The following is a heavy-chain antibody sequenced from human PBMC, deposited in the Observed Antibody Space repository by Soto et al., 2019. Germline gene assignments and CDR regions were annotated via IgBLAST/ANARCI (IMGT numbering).Heavy chain of an antibody. CDR2: ISYDGSNK. J-gene: IGHJ5*02. D-gene: IGHD2-15*01. V-gene: IGHV3-30*18. CDR3: AKDLRYCSGGSCHTTNWFDP. CDR1: GFTFSSYG. Sequence: GGSLRLSCAASGFTFSSYGMHGVRQAPGKGLEWVAVISYDGSNKYYADSVKGRFTISRDNSKNTLYLQMNSLRAEDTAVYYCAKDLRYCSGGSCHTTNWFDPWGQGTLVTVSS.